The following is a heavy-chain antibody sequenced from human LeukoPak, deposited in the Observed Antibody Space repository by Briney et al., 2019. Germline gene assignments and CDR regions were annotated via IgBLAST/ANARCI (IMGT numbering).Heavy chain of an antibody. CDR2: ISGSGGST. J-gene: IGHJ4*02. D-gene: IGHD3-10*01. V-gene: IGHV3-23*01. CDR3: AKDILTMVRGISDY. CDR1: GFTFSSYG. Sequence: GGSLRLSCAASGFTFSSYGMSWVRQAPGKGLEWVSAISGSGGSTYYADSVKGRFTISRDNSKNTLYLQMNSLRAEDTAVYYCAKDILTMVRGISDYWGQGTLVTVSS.